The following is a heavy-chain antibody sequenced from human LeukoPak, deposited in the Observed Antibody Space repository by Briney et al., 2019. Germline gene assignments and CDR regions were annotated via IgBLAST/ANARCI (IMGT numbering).Heavy chain of an antibody. J-gene: IGHJ4*02. CDR2: INHNSGGT. Sequence: GASVRVSCKDSGYTFTTDYMYWGRQAPGEGGERRGWINHNSGGTNYAQRFQGWVTMTSDTSISTVYMELSSLKSDDTAVYYCARGRYSYAYDYWGQGTLVTVSS. D-gene: IGHD5-18*01. CDR1: GYTFTTDY. V-gene: IGHV1-2*04. CDR3: ARGRYSYAYDY.